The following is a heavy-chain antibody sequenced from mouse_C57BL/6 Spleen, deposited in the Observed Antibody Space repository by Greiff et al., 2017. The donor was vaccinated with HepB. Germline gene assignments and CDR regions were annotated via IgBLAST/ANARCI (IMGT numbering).Heavy chain of an antibody. J-gene: IGHJ2*01. CDR1: GYTFTSYW. V-gene: IGHV1-50*01. CDR2: IDPSDSYT. Sequence: VQLQQSGAELVKPGASVKLSCKASGYTFTSYWMQWVKQRPGQGLEWIGEIDPSDSYTNYNQKFKGKATLTVDTSSSTAYMQLSSLTSEDSAVYYCARCAYFDYWGQGTTLTVSS. CDR3: ARCAYFDY.